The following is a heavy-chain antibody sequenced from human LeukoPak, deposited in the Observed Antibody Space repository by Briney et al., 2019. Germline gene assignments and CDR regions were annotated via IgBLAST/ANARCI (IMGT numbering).Heavy chain of an antibody. Sequence: ASVKVSCKASGYTFTSYGISWVRQAPGQGLEWMGWISAYNGNTNYAQKLQGRVTLTTDTSTNTAYMELRGLKSDDTGIYYCARDLGLYNWFDPWGQGTLVTVSS. CDR1: GYTFTSYG. CDR3: ARDLGLYNWFDP. CDR2: ISAYNGNT. J-gene: IGHJ5*02. V-gene: IGHV1-18*01.